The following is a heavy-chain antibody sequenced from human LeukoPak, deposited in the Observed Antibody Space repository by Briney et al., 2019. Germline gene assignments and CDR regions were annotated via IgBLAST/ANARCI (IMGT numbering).Heavy chain of an antibody. Sequence: SVKVSCKASGGTFSSYAINWVRQAPGQGLEWMGGIIPIFGTANYAQKFQGRVTITTGESTSTAYMELSSLRSEDTAVYYCAREARFFLGFDPWGQGTLVTVSS. CDR3: AREARFFLGFDP. J-gene: IGHJ5*02. V-gene: IGHV1-69*05. D-gene: IGHD3-3*01. CDR1: GGTFSSYA. CDR2: IIPIFGTA.